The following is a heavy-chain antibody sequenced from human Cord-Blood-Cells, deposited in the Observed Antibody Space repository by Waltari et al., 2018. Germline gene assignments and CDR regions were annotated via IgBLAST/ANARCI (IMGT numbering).Heavy chain of an antibody. Sequence: QVQLQQWGAGLLKPSETLSLTCAVYGGSFSGYYWSWIRPPPGKGLEWIGEINHSGSTNYNPSLKSRVTISVDTSKNQFSLKLSSVTAADTAVYYCARGARSSRSYYYYYYMDVWGKGTTVTVSS. V-gene: IGHV4-34*01. CDR2: INHSGST. CDR1: GGSFSGYY. D-gene: IGHD2-2*01. J-gene: IGHJ6*03. CDR3: ARGARSSRSYYYYYYMDV.